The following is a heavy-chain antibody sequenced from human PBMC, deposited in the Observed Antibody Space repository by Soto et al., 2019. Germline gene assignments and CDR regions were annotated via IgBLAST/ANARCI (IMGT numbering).Heavy chain of an antibody. J-gene: IGHJ3*02. CDR1: GYTFTSYD. CDR3: ARGAARPPEDAFDI. D-gene: IGHD2-15*01. Sequence: QVQLVQSGAEVKKPGASVKVSCKASGYTFTSYDINWVRQATGQGLEWMGWMNPNSGNTGYAQKCQGRVTKTRNTSISTAYMELSSLRSEDTAVYYCARGAARPPEDAFDIWGQGTMVTVSS. V-gene: IGHV1-8*01. CDR2: MNPNSGNT.